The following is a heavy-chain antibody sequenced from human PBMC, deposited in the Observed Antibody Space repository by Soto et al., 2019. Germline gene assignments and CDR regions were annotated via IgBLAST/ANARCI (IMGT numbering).Heavy chain of an antibody. D-gene: IGHD6-13*01. CDR3: AKDILAAAGLDY. Sequence: GGSLRLSCAASGFTFDDYAMHWVRQAPGKGLEWVSGISWNSGSIGYADSVKGRFTISRDNAKNSLYLQMNSLRAEDTALYYCAKDILAAAGLDYWGQGTLVTVSS. CDR1: GFTFDDYA. V-gene: IGHV3-9*01. CDR2: ISWNSGSI. J-gene: IGHJ4*02.